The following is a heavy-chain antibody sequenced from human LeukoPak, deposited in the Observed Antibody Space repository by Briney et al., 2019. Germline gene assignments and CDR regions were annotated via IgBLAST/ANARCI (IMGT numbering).Heavy chain of an antibody. D-gene: IGHD2-15*01. CDR1: GYIFTRYG. Sequence: ASVKVSCKASGYIFTRYGISWVRQAPGQGLEWMGWISAHYGNTNYAQKFQDGVTMTTDTSTNTAYMELRSLRPDDTAVYYCARDFFHGHCSGLSCFLLDYWGQGSLVTVSS. CDR2: ISAHYGNT. J-gene: IGHJ4*02. CDR3: ARDFFHGHCSGLSCFLLDY. V-gene: IGHV1-18*04.